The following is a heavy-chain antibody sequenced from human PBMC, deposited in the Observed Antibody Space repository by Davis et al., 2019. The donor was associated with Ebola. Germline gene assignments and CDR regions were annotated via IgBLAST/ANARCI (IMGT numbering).Heavy chain of an antibody. Sequence: SVPVSCKASGYTFTDYHIHCVRQAPGQGLEWMGRVATNNGDTHYAQEYQGRVTMTRDTSISTAYMELSRLTSDDTAVYYCARDREGYCSSTSCYNDAFDIWGQGTMVTVSS. J-gene: IGHJ3*02. CDR2: VATNNGDT. V-gene: IGHV1-2*02. CDR3: ARDREGYCSSTSCYNDAFDI. CDR1: GYTFTDYH. D-gene: IGHD2-2*02.